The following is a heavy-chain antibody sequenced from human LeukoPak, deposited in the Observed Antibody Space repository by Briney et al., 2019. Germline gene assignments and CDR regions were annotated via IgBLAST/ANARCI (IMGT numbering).Heavy chain of an antibody. J-gene: IGHJ4*02. CDR2: ISYDGSNK. CDR3: AKDIGFGELYVLALDY. V-gene: IGHV3-30*04. CDR1: GFTFSSYA. D-gene: IGHD3-10*01. Sequence: PGRSLRLSCAASGFTFSSYAMHWVRQAPGKGLEWVAVISYDGSNKYYADSVKGRFTISRDNSKNTLYPQMNSLRAEDTAVYYCAKDIGFGELYVLALDYWGQGTLVTVSS.